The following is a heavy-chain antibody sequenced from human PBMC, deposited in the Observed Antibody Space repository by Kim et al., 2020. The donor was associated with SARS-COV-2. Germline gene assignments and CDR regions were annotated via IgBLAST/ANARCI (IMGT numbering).Heavy chain of an antibody. V-gene: IGHV3-23*01. CDR3: AKETDILTGYLDY. J-gene: IGHJ4*02. D-gene: IGHD3-9*01. Sequence: YADSVKGRFTISRDNSKNTLYLQMNSLRAEDTAVYYCAKETDILTGYLDYWGQGTLVTVSS.